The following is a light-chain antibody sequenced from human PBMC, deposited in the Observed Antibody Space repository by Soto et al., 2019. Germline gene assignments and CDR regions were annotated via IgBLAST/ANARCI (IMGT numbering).Light chain of an antibody. Sequence: MTQAPDSLAVSLGERATINCKSSQSVLYNSNNKNHLGWFQQKPGHPPKLLIYGASFRPSGVPDRFSGSGSGTDFTLTISSLQAEDVAVYYCQQYYSIPFTFGQGTKLEI. CDR3: QQYYSIPFT. J-gene: IGKJ2*01. CDR1: QSVLYNSNNKNH. V-gene: IGKV4-1*01. CDR2: GAS.